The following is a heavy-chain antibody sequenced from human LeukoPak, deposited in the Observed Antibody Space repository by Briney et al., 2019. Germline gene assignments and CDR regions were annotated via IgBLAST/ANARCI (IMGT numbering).Heavy chain of an antibody. CDR2: INHSGST. D-gene: IGHD6-19*01. Sequence: SETLSLTCAVYGGSFSVYYWSWIRQPPGKGLEWIGEINHSGSTNYNPSLKSRVTISVDTSKNQFSLKLSSVTAADTAVYYCARVDEGSGWYAWAVVDYWGQGTLVTVSS. CDR3: ARVDEGSGWYAWAVVDY. CDR1: GGSFSVYY. V-gene: IGHV4-34*01. J-gene: IGHJ4*02.